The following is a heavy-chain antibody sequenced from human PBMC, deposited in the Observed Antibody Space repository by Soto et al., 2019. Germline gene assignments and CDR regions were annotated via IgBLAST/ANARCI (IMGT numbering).Heavy chain of an antibody. CDR2: IVVGSGNT. D-gene: IGHD1-20*01. CDR1: GFTFTSSA. CDR3: AAPNWNEYYYYGMDV. Sequence: SVKVSCKASGFTFTSSAVQWVRQARGQRLEWIGWIVVGSGNTNYAQRFQERVTVTRDMSTSTAYMELSSLRSEDTAVYYCAAPNWNEYYYYGMDVWGQGTTVTVSS. V-gene: IGHV1-58*01. J-gene: IGHJ6*02.